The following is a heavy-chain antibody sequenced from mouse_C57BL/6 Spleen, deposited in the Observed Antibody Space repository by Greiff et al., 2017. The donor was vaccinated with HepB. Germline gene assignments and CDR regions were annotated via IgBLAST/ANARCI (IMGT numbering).Heavy chain of an antibody. CDR2: IDPSDSET. J-gene: IGHJ3*01. V-gene: IGHV1-52*01. D-gene: IGHD2-2*01. CDR1: GYTFTSYW. CDR3: ARGRLRRSWFAY. Sequence: VQLQQPGAELVRPGSSVKLSCKASGYTFTSYWMHWVKQRPIQGLEWIGNIDPSDSETHYNQKFKDKATLTVDKSSSTAYMQRSSLTSEDSAVYYCARGRLRRSWFAYWGQGTLVTVSA.